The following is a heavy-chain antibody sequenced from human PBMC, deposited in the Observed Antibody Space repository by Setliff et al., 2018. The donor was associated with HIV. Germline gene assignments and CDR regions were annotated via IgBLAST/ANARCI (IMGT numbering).Heavy chain of an antibody. CDR2: IYYSGTA. J-gene: IGHJ3*01. CDR3: ARVIASGYNFWSGYPFDAVDV. Sequence: SETLSLTCTVSGDSISSSAYYWGWVRQPPGKGLEWIGSIYYSGTAYYNPSLRSRVTILVDTSNNNFSLKLNSVTAADTAMYHCARVIASGYNFWSGYPFDAVDVWGQGTMVT. V-gene: IGHV4-39*07. D-gene: IGHD3-3*01. CDR1: GDSISSSAYY.